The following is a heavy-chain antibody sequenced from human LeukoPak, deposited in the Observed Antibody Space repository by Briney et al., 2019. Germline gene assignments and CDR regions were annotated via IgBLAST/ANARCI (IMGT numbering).Heavy chain of an antibody. CDR1: GGSVSSGSYY. J-gene: IGHJ3*02. CDR2: IYYSGST. D-gene: IGHD2-2*01. CDR3: ARGYCSSTSCYGWDI. Sequence: SETLSLTCTVSGGSVSSGSYYWSWIRQPPGEGLEWIGYIYYSGSTNYNPSLKSRVTISVDTSKNQFSLKLSSVTAADTAVYYCARGYCSSTSCYGWDIWGQGTMVTVSS. V-gene: IGHV4-61*01.